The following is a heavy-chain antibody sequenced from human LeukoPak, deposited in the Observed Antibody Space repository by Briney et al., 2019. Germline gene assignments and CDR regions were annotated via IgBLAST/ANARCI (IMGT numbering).Heavy chain of an antibody. D-gene: IGHD5-18*01. Sequence: PSETLSLTCAVSGGSISSSNWWSWVRQPPGKGLEWFGEIYHSGSTNYNPSLKSRVTISVDTSKNQFSLKLSSVTAADTAVYYCARHGRGSYGYVSYWGQGTLVTVSS. CDR2: IYHSGST. V-gene: IGHV4-4*02. CDR1: GGSISSSNW. CDR3: ARHGRGSYGYVSY. J-gene: IGHJ4*02.